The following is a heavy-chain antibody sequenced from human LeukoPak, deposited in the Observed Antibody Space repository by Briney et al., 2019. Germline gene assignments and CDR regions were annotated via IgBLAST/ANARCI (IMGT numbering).Heavy chain of an antibody. V-gene: IGHV3-49*04. CDR3: IRNSGGNSRNIDY. J-gene: IGHJ4*02. CDR1: GFTFGDYA. Sequence: PGGSLRLSCTASGFTFGDYAMSWVRQVPGKGLECVGFIRSKGYGETTEYVASVKGRFTISRDDSKGVAYLQVYSLKTEDTAMYYCIRNSGGNSRNIDYWGQGTLVTVSS. D-gene: IGHD4-23*01. CDR2: IRSKGYGETT.